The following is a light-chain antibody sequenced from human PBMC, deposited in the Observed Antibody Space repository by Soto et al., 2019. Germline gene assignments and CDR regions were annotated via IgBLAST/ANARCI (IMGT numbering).Light chain of an antibody. CDR2: EVS. CDR1: SSDVGGYNY. CDR3: SSYAGSNNIRDVV. V-gene: IGLV2-8*01. J-gene: IGLJ2*01. Sequence: QSALTQPPSASGSPGQSVTISCTGTSSDVGGYNYVSWYQQHPGKAPKLMIYEVSKRPSGVPDRFSGSKSGNTASLTVSGLQAEEEADDYCSSYAGSNNIRDVVFGGGTKVTVL.